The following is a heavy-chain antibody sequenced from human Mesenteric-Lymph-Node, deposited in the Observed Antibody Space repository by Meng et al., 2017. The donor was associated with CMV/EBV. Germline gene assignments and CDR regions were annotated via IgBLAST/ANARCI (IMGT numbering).Heavy chain of an antibody. D-gene: IGHD3-9*01. V-gene: IGHV4-34*01. CDR2: INHSGST. CDR1: VWSFSGYD. CDR3: ARGSSYDILTGYFDY. Sequence: QMQLHQGGAGLLKPSETLSVTCAVYVWSFSGYDWNWIRQSPEKGLEWIGEINHSGSTTYNPSFTSRIIISVDTSTNQISLNMSSVTAADTAVYYCARGSSYDILTGYFDYWGQGALVTVSS. J-gene: IGHJ4*02.